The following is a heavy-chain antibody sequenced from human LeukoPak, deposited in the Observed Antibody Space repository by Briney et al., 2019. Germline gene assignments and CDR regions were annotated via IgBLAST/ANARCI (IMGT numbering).Heavy chain of an antibody. J-gene: IGHJ4*02. CDR2: IRYDGSNK. Sequence: PGGSLRLSCAASGFTFSSYGMHWVRQAPGKGLEWVAFIRYDGSNKYYADSVKGRFTISRDNSKNTLYLQMNSLRAEDTAVYCCAKGNVLRFLEWFIWGQGTLVTVSS. CDR1: GFTFSSYG. CDR3: AKGNVLRFLEWFI. D-gene: IGHD3-3*01. V-gene: IGHV3-30*02.